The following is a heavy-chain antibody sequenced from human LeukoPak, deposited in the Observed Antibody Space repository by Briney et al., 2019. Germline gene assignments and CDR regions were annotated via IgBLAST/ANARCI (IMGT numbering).Heavy chain of an antibody. V-gene: IGHV3-49*03. CDR3: TRDQWGFGELLIAY. Sequence: GGSLRLSCTASGFTFGDYAMSWFRQAPGKGLEWVGFIRSKAYGGTTEYAASVKGRFTISRDDSKSIAYLQMNSLKTEDTAVYYCTRDQWGFGELLIAYWGQGTLVTVSS. D-gene: IGHD3-10*01. CDR1: GFTFGDYA. J-gene: IGHJ4*02. CDR2: IRSKAYGGTT.